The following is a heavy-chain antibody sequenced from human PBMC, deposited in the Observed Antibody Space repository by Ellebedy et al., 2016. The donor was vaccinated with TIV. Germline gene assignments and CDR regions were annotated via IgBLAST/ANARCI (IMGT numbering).Heavy chain of an antibody. CDR1: GFTFSTYA. CDR3: AKDEYRNGPYYFDN. V-gene: IGHV3-23*01. CDR2: INGAGDST. J-gene: IGHJ4*02. Sequence: GESLKISXVASGFTFSTYAMSWVRQAPGKGLEWVSAINGAGDSTWYADSVRGRFTISRDNSKNTLYLQMNSLRAEDTAIYYCAKDEYRNGPYYFDNWGQGTQVSVSS. D-gene: IGHD4-11*01.